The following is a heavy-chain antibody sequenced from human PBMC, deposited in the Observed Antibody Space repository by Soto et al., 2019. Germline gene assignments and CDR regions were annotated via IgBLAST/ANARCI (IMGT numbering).Heavy chain of an antibody. J-gene: IGHJ4*02. Sequence: EVQLVESGGGLVQPGGSLRLSCAASGFTFETSWMTWVRQAPGKGLEWVANIKQDGSEKYYEDSVKGRFTISRDNAKNSLYLQMNSLRVEDTAVYFCVRERISSWGQGTLVTVSS. V-gene: IGHV3-7*01. CDR3: VRERISS. D-gene: IGHD2-15*01. CDR2: IKQDGSEK. CDR1: GFTFETSW.